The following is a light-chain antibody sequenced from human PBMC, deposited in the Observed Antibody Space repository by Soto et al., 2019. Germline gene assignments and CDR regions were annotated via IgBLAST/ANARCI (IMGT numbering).Light chain of an antibody. J-gene: IGLJ1*01. CDR1: SSDVGSYNL. Sequence: QSVLTQPASVSGSPGQSITISCTGTSSDVGSYNLVSWYQQHPGKAPKLMIYVASKRPSGVSNRFSGSKSGNTASLTISGLQAEDEADYYCCSYAGSSTYVFGTGTKLTVL. CDR3: CSYAGSSTYV. V-gene: IGLV2-23*01. CDR2: VAS.